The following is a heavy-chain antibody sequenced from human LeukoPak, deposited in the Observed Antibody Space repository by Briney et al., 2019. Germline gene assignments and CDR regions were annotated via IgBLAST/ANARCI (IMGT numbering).Heavy chain of an antibody. CDR2: ISSIISTR. J-gene: IGHJ4*02. D-gene: IGHD4-17*01. Sequence: GGSLRLSWAASGGTFSSYSMNWGRQAPGKGLGWVSYISSIISTRYYADSGKGRFTISRDNAKNSLYLQMNSLRAADTAVYYCARDKSADYGDSYFDSWGPGILVTVSS. CDR1: GGTFSSYS. CDR3: ARDKSADYGDSYFDS. V-gene: IGHV3-48*04.